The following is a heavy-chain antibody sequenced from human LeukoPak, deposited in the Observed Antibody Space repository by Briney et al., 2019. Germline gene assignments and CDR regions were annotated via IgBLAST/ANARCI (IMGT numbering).Heavy chain of an antibody. J-gene: IGHJ4*02. CDR1: GFXLITYS. CDR3: AKDRRRYCSGGSCYLFDY. V-gene: IGHV3-21*01. Sequence: GGSLRLSCAASGFXLITYSINWVCQAPGKGLEWVSSISTTGTYIYYADSVRGRFTISRDNAKNSLYLQMNSLRAEDTAVYYCAKDRRRYCSGGSCYLFDYWGQGTLVTVSS. CDR2: ISTTGTYI. D-gene: IGHD2-15*01.